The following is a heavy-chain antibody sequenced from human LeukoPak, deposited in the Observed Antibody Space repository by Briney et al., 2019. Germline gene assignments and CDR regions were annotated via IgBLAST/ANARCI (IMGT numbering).Heavy chain of an antibody. CDR3: AREVAVAGLVQH. CDR1: GGSISSSSYY. J-gene: IGHJ1*01. V-gene: IGHV4-39*07. D-gene: IGHD6-19*01. Sequence: PSETLSLTCTVSGGSISSSSYYWGWIRQPPGKGLEWIGSIYYSGSTYYNPSLKSRVTISVDTSKSQFSLKLKPVTAADTAVYYCAREVAVAGLVQHWGQGTLVTVSS. CDR2: IYYSGST.